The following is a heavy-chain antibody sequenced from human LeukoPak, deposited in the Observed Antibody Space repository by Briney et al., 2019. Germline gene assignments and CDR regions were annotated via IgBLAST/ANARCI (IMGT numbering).Heavy chain of an antibody. CDR2: ISWNSGSI. CDR3: ARDVKWTTMIEAVKEPDY. CDR1: GFTFDDYA. Sequence: PGGSLRLSCAASGFTFDDYAMHWVRQAPGKGLEWVSGISWNSGSIGYADSVKGRFTISRDNAKNSLYLQMNSLRAEDTAVYYCARDVKWTTMIEAVKEPDYWGQGTLVTVSS. V-gene: IGHV3-9*01. D-gene: IGHD3-22*01. J-gene: IGHJ4*02.